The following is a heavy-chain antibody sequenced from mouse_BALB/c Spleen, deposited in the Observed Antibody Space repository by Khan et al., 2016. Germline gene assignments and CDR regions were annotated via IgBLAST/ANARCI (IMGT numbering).Heavy chain of an antibody. V-gene: IGHV3-2*02. Sequence: EVQLQESGPGLVKPSQSLSLTCTVTGYSITSDYAWNWIRQFPGNKLEWMGYISYSGRTCYNPSLKSRISITRDTSKNQFFLQLNSVTTEDTATYYCARSLVAARYFDVWGAGTTVTVSS. CDR2: ISYSGRT. CDR1: GYSITSDYA. D-gene: IGHD1-1*01. J-gene: IGHJ1*01. CDR3: ARSLVAARYFDV.